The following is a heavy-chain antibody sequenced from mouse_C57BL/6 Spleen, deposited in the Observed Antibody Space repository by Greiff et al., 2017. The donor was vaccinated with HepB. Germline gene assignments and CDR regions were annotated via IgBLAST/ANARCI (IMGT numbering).Heavy chain of an antibody. J-gene: IGHJ4*01. CDR1: GYTFTSYW. CDR3: ASYDPYYCAMDY. CDR2: IDPSDSYT. Sequence: QVQLQQPGAELVKPGASVKLSCKASGYTFTSYWMQWVKQRPGQGLEWIGEIDPSDSYTNYNQKFKGKATLTVDTSSSTAYMQLSSLTSEDSAVYYCASYDPYYCAMDYWGQGTSVTVSS. D-gene: IGHD2-12*01. V-gene: IGHV1-50*01.